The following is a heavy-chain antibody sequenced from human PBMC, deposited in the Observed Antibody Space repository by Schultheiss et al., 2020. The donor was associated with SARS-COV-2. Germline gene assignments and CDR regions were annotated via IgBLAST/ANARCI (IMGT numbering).Heavy chain of an antibody. CDR1: GYTFTSYG. Sequence: ASVKVSCKTSGYTFTSYGISWVRQAPGQGLEWMGWVIPKSGGTTYAQKFQGRVTMTRDTSISTAYMELSSLRSDDTAVYYCARERDSGRYSLGYDLEYWGQGTLVTVSS. CDR3: ARERDSGRYSLGYDLEY. J-gene: IGHJ4*02. CDR2: VIPKSGGT. D-gene: IGHD5-18*01. V-gene: IGHV1-2*02.